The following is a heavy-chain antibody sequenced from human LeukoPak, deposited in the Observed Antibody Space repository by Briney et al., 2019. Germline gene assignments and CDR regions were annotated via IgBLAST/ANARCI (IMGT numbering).Heavy chain of an antibody. J-gene: IGHJ4*02. CDR1: GFTVSSNY. CDR3: ARAVGPYDY. V-gene: IGHV3-33*08. Sequence: GGSLRLSCAASGFTVSSNYMSWVRQAPGKGLEWVAVIWHDGSNKYYADSVKGRFTISRDNSKNTLYLQMNSLRADDTAVYYCARAVGPYDYWGQGTLVTVSS. CDR2: IWHDGSNK.